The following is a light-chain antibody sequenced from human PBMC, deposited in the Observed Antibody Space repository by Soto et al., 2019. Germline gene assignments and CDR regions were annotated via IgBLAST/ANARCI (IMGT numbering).Light chain of an antibody. CDR3: QQYNGYPRT. Sequence: DIQMTQSPSTLSASVGDRVIITCRASQTLRTWLAWYQQKPGKAPNLLIYDVSILQSGVPSRFSGSGSGTEFTLTISSLQPDDFATYYCQQYNGYPRTVGGGTKVEFK. CDR1: QTLRTW. J-gene: IGKJ4*02. V-gene: IGKV1-5*01. CDR2: DVS.